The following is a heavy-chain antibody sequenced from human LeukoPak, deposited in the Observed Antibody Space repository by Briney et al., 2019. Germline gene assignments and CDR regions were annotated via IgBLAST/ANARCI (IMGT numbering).Heavy chain of an antibody. J-gene: IGHJ4*02. CDR2: ISYDGSNK. Sequence: GGSLRLSCAASGFTFSSYGMHWVRQAPGKGLEWVAVISYDGSNKYYADSVRGRFTISRDNSKNTLYLQMNSLRAEDTAVYYCAKDWHSSGWYYFDYWGQGTLVTVSS. CDR1: GFTFSSYG. CDR3: AKDWHSSGWYYFDY. V-gene: IGHV3-30*18. D-gene: IGHD6-19*01.